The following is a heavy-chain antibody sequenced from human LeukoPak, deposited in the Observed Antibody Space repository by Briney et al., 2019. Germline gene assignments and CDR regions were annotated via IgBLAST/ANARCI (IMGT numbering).Heavy chain of an antibody. CDR3: AREKTRLAAGDAFDI. J-gene: IGHJ3*02. CDR1: GYTFTSYG. Sequence: GASVKVSCKASGYTFTSYGISWVRQAPGQGLEWMGWISAYNDNTNYAQKLQGRVTMTTDTSTSTAYMELRSLRSDDTAVYYCAREKTRLAAGDAFDIWGQGTMVAVSS. D-gene: IGHD6-13*01. V-gene: IGHV1-18*01. CDR2: ISAYNDNT.